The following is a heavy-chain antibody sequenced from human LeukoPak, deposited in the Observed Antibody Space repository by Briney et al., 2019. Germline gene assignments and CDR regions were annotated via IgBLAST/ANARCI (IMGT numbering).Heavy chain of an antibody. CDR2: IKSKTDGGTT. J-gene: IGHJ4*02. D-gene: IGHD5-12*01. Sequence: GSLRLSCAASGFTFSNAWMSWVRQAPGKGLEWVGRIKSKTDGGTTDYAAPVKGRFTISRDDSKNTLYLQMNSLKTEDTAVYYCTTDSRGGYVLGNPDYWGQGTLVTVSS. CDR3: TTDSRGGYVLGNPDY. V-gene: IGHV3-15*01. CDR1: GFTFSNAW.